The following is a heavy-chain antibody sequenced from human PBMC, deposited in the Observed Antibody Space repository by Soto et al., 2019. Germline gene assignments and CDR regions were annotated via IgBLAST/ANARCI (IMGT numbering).Heavy chain of an antibody. V-gene: IGHV4-34*01. CDR1: GGSFSGYY. CDR3: ARGCSGYSSSSDPIYHMDV. CDR2: INHSGST. D-gene: IGHD6-6*01. Sequence: SETLSLTCAVYGGSFSGYYWSWIRQPPGKGLEWIGEINHSGSTNYNPSLKSRVTISVDTSKNQFSLKLSSVTAADTAVYYCARGCSGYSSSSDPIYHMDVWGKGTTVTVSS. J-gene: IGHJ6*03.